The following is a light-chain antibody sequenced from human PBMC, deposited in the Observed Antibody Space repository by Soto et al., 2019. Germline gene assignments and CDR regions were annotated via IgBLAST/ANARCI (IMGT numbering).Light chain of an antibody. CDR2: GNS. CDR3: QSYDSSLSGSRV. Sequence: QSVLTQPPSVSGAPGQRVTISCTGSSSNIGAGYDIHWYQHLPGTAPKLLIYGNSNRPSGVPERFSGSKSGTSASLAITGIQAEGEAFYYCQSYDSSLSGSRVFGGGTKVTGL. V-gene: IGLV1-40*01. CDR1: SSNIGAGYD. J-gene: IGLJ3*02.